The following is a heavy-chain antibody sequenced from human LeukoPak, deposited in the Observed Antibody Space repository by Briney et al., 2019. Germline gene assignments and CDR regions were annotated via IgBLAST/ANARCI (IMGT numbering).Heavy chain of an antibody. V-gene: IGHV4-34*01. CDR3: ASLRIITMIVVVRSLPP. CDR1: GGSFSGYY. D-gene: IGHD3-22*01. Sequence: PSETLSLTCAVYGGSFSGYYWSWIRQPPGKGLEWIGEINHSGSTNYNSSLKSRVTISVDTSKNQFSLKLSSVTAADTAVYYCASLRIITMIVVVRSLPPWGQGTLVTVSS. J-gene: IGHJ5*02. CDR2: INHSGST.